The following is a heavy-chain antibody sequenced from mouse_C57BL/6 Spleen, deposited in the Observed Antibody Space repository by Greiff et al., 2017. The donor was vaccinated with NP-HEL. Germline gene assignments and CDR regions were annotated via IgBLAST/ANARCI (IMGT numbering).Heavy chain of an antibody. J-gene: IGHJ2*01. CDR3: AVKTTVAGFDY. CDR2: INPNNGGT. Sequence: VQLQQSGPELVKPGASVKISCKASGYTFTDYYMNWVKQSHGKSLEWIGDINPNNGGTSYNQKFKGKATLTVDKSSSTAYMVLRSLTSEDSAVYYCAVKTTVAGFDYWGQGTTLTVSS. D-gene: IGHD1-1*01. V-gene: IGHV1-26*01. CDR1: GYTFTDYY.